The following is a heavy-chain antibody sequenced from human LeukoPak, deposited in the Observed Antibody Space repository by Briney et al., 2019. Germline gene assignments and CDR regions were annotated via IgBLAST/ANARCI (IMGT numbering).Heavy chain of an antibody. J-gene: IGHJ4*02. Sequence: GRSLRLSCAASRFTFSSYGIHWVRQAPGKGLEWVAVISYDGSDQYYADSVKGRFIISRDNSKNTLYLQMNSLRAEDTAVYYCSRDPRGGMVTFDCRGQGTLVTVSS. CDR3: SRDPRGGMVTFDC. D-gene: IGHD5-18*01. CDR1: RFTFSSYG. V-gene: IGHV3-30*03. CDR2: ISYDGSDQ.